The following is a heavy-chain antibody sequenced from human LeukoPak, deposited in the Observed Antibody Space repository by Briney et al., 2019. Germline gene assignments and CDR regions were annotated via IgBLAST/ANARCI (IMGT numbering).Heavy chain of an antibody. CDR3: AKTRIPYGDYPYIPRYFDY. J-gene: IGHJ4*02. V-gene: IGHV3-23*01. CDR2: ISGSGGST. CDR1: GFTFSSYA. D-gene: IGHD4-17*01. Sequence: PGGSLRLSCAASGFTFSSYAMSWVRQAPGKGLEWVSAISGSGGSTYYADSVKGRFTISRDNSKNTLYLQMNSLRAEDTAVYYCAKTRIPYGDYPYIPRYFDYWGQGTLVTVSS.